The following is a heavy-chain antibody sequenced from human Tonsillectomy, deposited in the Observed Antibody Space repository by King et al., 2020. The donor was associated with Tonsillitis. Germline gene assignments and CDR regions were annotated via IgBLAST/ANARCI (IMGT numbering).Heavy chain of an antibody. CDR3: ARLKAYYYDSSGYVAHAFDI. J-gene: IGHJ3*02. CDR1: GYSFTSYW. V-gene: IGHV5-51*01. Sequence: QLVQSGAEVKKPGESLKISWKGSGYSFTSYWIGWVRQMPGKGLEWMGIIYPGDSDTRYSPSFQGQVTISADKSISTAYLQWSSLKASDTAMYYCARLKAYYYDSSGYVAHAFDIWGQGTMVTVSS. CDR2: IYPGDSDT. D-gene: IGHD3-22*01.